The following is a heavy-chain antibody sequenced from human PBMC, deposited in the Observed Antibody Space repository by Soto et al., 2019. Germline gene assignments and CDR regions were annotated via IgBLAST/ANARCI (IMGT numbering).Heavy chain of an antibody. CDR1: EYRFTTKW. CDR3: ARHDCSSPSCYNFGLDV. D-gene: IGHD2-2*02. Sequence: GESLKISCKGSEYRFTTKWISWVRQMPGKGLEWMGRIDPTDSYTKYSPSFQGHVTISADKSITTAYLQWSSLKASDTAMYYCARHDCSSPSCYNFGLDVWGQGTTVTVSS. CDR2: IDPTDSYT. V-gene: IGHV5-10-1*01. J-gene: IGHJ6*02.